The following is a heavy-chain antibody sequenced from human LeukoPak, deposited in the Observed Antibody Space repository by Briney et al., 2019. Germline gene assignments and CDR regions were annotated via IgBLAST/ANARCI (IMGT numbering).Heavy chain of an antibody. J-gene: IGHJ3*02. CDR1: GGSISSYY. CDR2: IYYSGST. Sequence: SETLSLTCTVSGGSISSYYWSWIRQPPGKGLEWIGYIYYSGSTNYNPSLKSRVTISVDTSKHQFSLKLSSVNAADTAVYYCARDRRVTTFRDAFDIWGQGPMVTVSS. D-gene: IGHD2-21*02. V-gene: IGHV4-59*01. CDR3: ARDRRVTTFRDAFDI.